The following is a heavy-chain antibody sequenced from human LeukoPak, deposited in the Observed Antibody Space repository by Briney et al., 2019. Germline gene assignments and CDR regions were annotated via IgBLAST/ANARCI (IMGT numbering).Heavy chain of an antibody. Sequence: ASVKVSCKASGGTFSSYTISWVRQAPGQGLEWMGRIIPILGIANYAQKFQGRVTITADKSTSTAYMELSSLRSEDTAVYYCARSNGYCSSTSCQNYHYYGMDVWGQGTTVTVSS. J-gene: IGHJ6*02. CDR1: GGTFSSYT. V-gene: IGHV1-69*02. CDR3: ARSNGYCSSTSCQNYHYYGMDV. D-gene: IGHD2-2*01. CDR2: IIPILGIA.